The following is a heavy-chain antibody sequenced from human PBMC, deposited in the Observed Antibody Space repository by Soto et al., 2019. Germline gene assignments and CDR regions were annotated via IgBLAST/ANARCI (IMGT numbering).Heavy chain of an antibody. CDR2: IKQDGSEQ. CDR3: AREAV. CDR1: GFTFSGYW. Sequence: EVQLVESGGGLVQPGGSLRLSCAASGFTFSGYWMSWVRQDPGKGLEWVANIKQDGSEQFYVDSVKGRFTISRDNAKNSLYLQMNSLRAEDTAVYYCAREAVWGQGTTVTVSS. V-gene: IGHV3-7*05. J-gene: IGHJ6*02.